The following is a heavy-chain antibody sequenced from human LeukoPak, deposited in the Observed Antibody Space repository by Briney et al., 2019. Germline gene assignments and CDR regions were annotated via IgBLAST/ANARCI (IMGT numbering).Heavy chain of an antibody. V-gene: IGHV3-30*02. Sequence: GGSLRLSCAASGFTFSSYGMHWVRQAPGKGLEWVAFIRYDGSNKYYADSVKGRFTISRDNSKNTLYLQMNSLRAEDTAVYHCAKDRYYYDSSGYYYLYWGQGTLVTVSS. CDR1: GFTFSSYG. CDR2: IRYDGSNK. CDR3: AKDRYYYDSSGYYYLY. J-gene: IGHJ4*02. D-gene: IGHD3-22*01.